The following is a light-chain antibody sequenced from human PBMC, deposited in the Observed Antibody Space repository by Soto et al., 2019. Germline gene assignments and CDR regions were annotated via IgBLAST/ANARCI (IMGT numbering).Light chain of an antibody. J-gene: IGKJ4*01. Sequence: DIQLTQSPSFLSASVGDRVTITCRASQGISSYLAWYQQKPGKAPKLLIYAASTLQSGVPSRFSGSGSGTEFTLTISSLQPEDCATYYCQQLKSYPFLTFGGGTKVEIK. CDR2: AAS. V-gene: IGKV1-9*01. CDR1: QGISSY. CDR3: QQLKSYPFLT.